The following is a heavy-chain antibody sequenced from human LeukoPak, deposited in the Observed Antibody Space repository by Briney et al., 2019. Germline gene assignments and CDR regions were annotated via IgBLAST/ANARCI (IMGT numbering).Heavy chain of an antibody. J-gene: IGHJ4*02. D-gene: IGHD2/OR15-2a*01. CDR1: VSTLTTYG. V-gene: IGHV3-30*18. Sequence: GRSLRLSCAASVSTLTTYGMQWVHKDPGKGLVRVAFMFLDGSIQYCADSVKGRFTISKENTKNPLFLQLNSLSIEDPSVYYCPKGLLSNSQRGFFDYLGQGNLVTVSS. CDR3: PKGLLSNSQRGFFDY. CDR2: MFLDGSIQ.